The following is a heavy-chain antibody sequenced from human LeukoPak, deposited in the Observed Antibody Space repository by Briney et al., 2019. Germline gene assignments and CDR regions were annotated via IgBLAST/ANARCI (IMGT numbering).Heavy chain of an antibody. V-gene: IGHV3-13*01. CDR2: IGTAGDT. CDR1: GFTFSSYD. CDR3: ARACSPTLWCSPDYGMDV. J-gene: IGHJ6*02. D-gene: IGHD2-8*01. Sequence: GGSLRLSCAASGFTFSSYDMHWVRQATGKGLEWVSAIGTAGDTYYPGSVKGRFTISRENAKNSLYLRMNSLRAEDTAVYYCARACSPTLWCSPDYGMDVWGQGTTVTVSS.